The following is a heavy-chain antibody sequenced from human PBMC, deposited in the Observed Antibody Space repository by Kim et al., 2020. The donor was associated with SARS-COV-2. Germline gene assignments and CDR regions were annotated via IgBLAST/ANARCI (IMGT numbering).Heavy chain of an antibody. Sequence: GGSLRLSCAASGFTFSSYAMSWVRQAPGKGLEWVSAISGSGGSTYYADSVKGRFTISRDNSKNTLYLQMNSLRAEDTAVYYCAKLHEGIAAAGTLYYFDYWGQGTLVTVFS. V-gene: IGHV3-23*01. CDR3: AKLHEGIAAAGTLYYFDY. D-gene: IGHD6-13*01. J-gene: IGHJ4*02. CDR2: ISGSGGST. CDR1: GFTFSSYA.